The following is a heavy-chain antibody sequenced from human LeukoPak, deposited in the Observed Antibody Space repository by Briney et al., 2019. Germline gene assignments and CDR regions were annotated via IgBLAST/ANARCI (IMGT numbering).Heavy chain of an antibody. CDR1: GFTFSNYA. J-gene: IGHJ1*01. V-gene: IGHV3-11*01. Sequence: GGSLRLSCAASGFTFSNYAMSWVRQAPGKGLEWVSYITNTGTTIYYADSVKGRFTISRDNAKNSLYLQMNSLRAEDTAVYYCARDGHYDILTGYFQDWGQGTLVIVSS. CDR3: ARDGHYDILTGYFQD. D-gene: IGHD3-9*01. CDR2: ITNTGTTI.